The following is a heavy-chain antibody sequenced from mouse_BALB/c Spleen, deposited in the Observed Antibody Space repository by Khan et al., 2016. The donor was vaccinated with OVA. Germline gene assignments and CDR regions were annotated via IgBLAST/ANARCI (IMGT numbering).Heavy chain of an antibody. V-gene: IGHV2-6-4*01. J-gene: IGHJ4*01. D-gene: IGHD2-14*01. CDR1: GFSLSRYN. Sequence: QVQLKESGPGLVAPSQSLSITCTVSGFSLSRYNIHWVRQPPGKGLEWLGMIWGGGVTDYNSTLKSRLSISKENSKRQVFLKMNSLQADDTAMYYCARAYYRYDGYYAMDYWGQGTSVTVSS. CDR2: IWGGGVT. CDR3: ARAYYRYDGYYAMDY.